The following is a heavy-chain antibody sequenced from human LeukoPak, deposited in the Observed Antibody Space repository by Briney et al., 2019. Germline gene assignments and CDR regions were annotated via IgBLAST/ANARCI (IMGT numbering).Heavy chain of an antibody. CDR3: ATSRYITNYYYYGMDV. CDR2: ISAYNGNT. J-gene: IGHJ6*02. D-gene: IGHD3-10*01. V-gene: IGHV1-18*01. Sequence: GASVKVSCKASGYTFTSYGISWVRQAPGQGLEWMGWISAYNGNTNYAQKLQGRVTMTTDTSTSTAYMELRSLRSDDTAVYYCATSRYITNYYYYGMDVWGQGTTVTVSS. CDR1: GYTFTSYG.